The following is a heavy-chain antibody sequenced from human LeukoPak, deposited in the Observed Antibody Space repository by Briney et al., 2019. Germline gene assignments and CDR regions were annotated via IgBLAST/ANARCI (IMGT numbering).Heavy chain of an antibody. D-gene: IGHD1-26*01. CDR3: AKKGTGSYSQFEY. J-gene: IGHJ4*02. CDR2: ISGSGHT. CDR1: GFTFNNYA. V-gene: IGHV3-23*01. Sequence: PGGSLRLSCAASGFTFNNYAMSWVRQAPGKGLEWVSSISGSGHTLYADFVKGRFTISRDDSRNTLYLQVNSLRAEDTAVYFCAKKGTGSYSQFEYWGQGTLVTVSS.